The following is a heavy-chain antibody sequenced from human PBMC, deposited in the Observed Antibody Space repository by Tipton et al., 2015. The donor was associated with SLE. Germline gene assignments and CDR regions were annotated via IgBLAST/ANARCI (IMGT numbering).Heavy chain of an antibody. CDR2: IYYSGST. Sequence: TLSLTCTVSGGSISSHYWSWIRQPPGKGLEWIGYIYYSGSTNYNPSLKSRVTMSVDTSKNQFSLKLSSVTAADTAVYYCARDGTVTGDGMDVWGQGTTVTVSS. V-gene: IGHV4-59*11. CDR1: GGSISSHY. D-gene: IGHD4-17*01. CDR3: ARDGTVTGDGMDV. J-gene: IGHJ6*02.